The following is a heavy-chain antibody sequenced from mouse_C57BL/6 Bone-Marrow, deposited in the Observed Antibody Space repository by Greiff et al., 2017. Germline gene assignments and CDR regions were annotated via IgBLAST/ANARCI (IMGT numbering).Heavy chain of an antibody. CDR3: ATYDGYHWYFDV. CDR2: IYPGSGST. Sequence: QVQLKQPGAELVKPGASVKMSCKASGYTFTSYWITWVKQRPGQGLEWIGDIYPGSGSTNYNEKFKSKATLTVDTSSSTAYMQLSSLTSEDSAVYDCATYDGYHWYFDVWGTGTTVTVSS. D-gene: IGHD2-3*01. CDR1: GYTFTSYW. J-gene: IGHJ1*03. V-gene: IGHV1-55*01.